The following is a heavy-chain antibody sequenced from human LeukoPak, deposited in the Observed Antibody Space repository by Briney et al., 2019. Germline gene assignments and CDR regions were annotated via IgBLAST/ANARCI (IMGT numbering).Heavy chain of an antibody. CDR3: AKDGARLALPFYLQGSWIDY. Sequence: SGGSLRLSCAASGFTFSSYGMSWVRQAPGKGLEWVSAISGSGGSTYYADSVKGRFTISRDNSKNTLYLQMNSLRAEDTAVYYCAKDGARLALPFYLQGSWIDYWGQGTLVTVSS. CDR2: ISGSGGST. CDR1: GFTFSSYG. J-gene: IGHJ4*02. D-gene: IGHD6-25*01. V-gene: IGHV3-23*01.